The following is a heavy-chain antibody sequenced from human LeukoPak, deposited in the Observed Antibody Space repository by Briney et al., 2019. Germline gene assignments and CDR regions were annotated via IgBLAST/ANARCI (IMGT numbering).Heavy chain of an antibody. Sequence: GGSLRLSCAASGFTFSSYSMNWVRQAPGKGLEWVSSISSSSSYIYYADSVKGRFTISRDNAKNSLSLQMNTLRAEDTAVYYCARMDIGLVRDWGQGTLVTVSS. J-gene: IGHJ4*02. CDR2: ISSSSSYI. D-gene: IGHD3-10*01. CDR3: ARMDIGLVRD. CDR1: GFTFSSYS. V-gene: IGHV3-21*01.